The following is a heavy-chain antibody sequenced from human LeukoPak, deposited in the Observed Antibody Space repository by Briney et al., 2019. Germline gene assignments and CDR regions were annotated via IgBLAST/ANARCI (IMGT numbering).Heavy chain of an antibody. J-gene: IGHJ4*02. CDR3: ARGNPFDY. CDR2: ISSGSHTI. D-gene: IGHD1-14*01. CDR1: GFTFSTYP. Sequence: PGGSLRLSCAVSGFTFSTYPMNWVRQAPGKGLEWVSYISSGSHTINYSDSVKGRFTISRDNAKNSLYLQMNSLRDEDTAMYYCARGNPFDYWGQGTLVTVSS. V-gene: IGHV3-48*02.